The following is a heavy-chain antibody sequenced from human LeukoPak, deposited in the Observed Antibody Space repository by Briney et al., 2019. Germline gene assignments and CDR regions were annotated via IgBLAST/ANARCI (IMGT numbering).Heavy chain of an antibody. D-gene: IGHD6-25*01. Sequence: SQTLSLTCTVSGGSISSGSYYWSWIRQPAGKGLEWIGRIYTSGSTNYNPSLKSRVTISVDTSKNQFSLKLSSVTAADTAVYYCARESWYSSAWGQGTLVTVSS. CDR3: ARESWYSSA. V-gene: IGHV4-61*02. CDR2: IYTSGST. CDR1: GGSISSGSYY. J-gene: IGHJ5*02.